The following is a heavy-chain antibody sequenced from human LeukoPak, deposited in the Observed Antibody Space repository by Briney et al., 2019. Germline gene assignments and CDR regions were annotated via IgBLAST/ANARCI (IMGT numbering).Heavy chain of an antibody. CDR1: GYSFTSYW. D-gene: IGHD5-18*01. CDR2: IYPGDSDT. CDR3: ARPYTAMGEYYFDY. J-gene: IGHJ4*02. V-gene: IGHV5-51*01. Sequence: GESLRISCKGSGYSFTSYWISWVRQMPGKGLEWMGIIYPGDSDTRYSPSFQGQVTISADKSISTAYLQWSSLKASDTAMYYCARPYTAMGEYYFDYWGQGTLVTVSS.